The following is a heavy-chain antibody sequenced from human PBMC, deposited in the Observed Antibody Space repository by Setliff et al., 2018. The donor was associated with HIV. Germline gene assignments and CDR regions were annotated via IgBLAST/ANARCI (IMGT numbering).Heavy chain of an antibody. Sequence: GGSLRLSCAAPGFTFNNAWMNWVRQAPGKGLEWVGRIKSKSDGGTIEYAAPVKDRFRISGDDSETTLYLQMSGLKIEDTAVYYCTTQWAGNWSDPWGQGTLVTVSS. CDR3: TTQWAGNWSDP. CDR2: IKSKSDGGTI. V-gene: IGHV3-15*01. J-gene: IGHJ5*02. CDR1: GFTFNNAW. D-gene: IGHD1-26*01.